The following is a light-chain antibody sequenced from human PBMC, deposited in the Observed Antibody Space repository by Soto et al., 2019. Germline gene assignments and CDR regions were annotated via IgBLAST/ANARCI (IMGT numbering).Light chain of an antibody. J-gene: IGKJ4*01. V-gene: IGKV3-15*01. Sequence: EIVLTQSPATLSSFPGDRVTLSCRASQAVNTSLAWYQHIPGQAPRLLIYLTSNRAAGVPARFSGSGSETEFTLTISSLQSEDFGVYYCLQYNNWPPVFGGGTKVDIK. CDR2: LTS. CDR3: LQYNNWPPV. CDR1: QAVNTS.